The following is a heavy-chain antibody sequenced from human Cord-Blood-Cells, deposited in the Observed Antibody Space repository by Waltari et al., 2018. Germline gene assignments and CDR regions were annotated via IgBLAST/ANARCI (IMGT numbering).Heavy chain of an antibody. CDR3: ARGRGYSGSSIFDY. CDR2: INHSGST. J-gene: IGHJ4*02. CDR1: GGSFSGNY. D-gene: IGHD1-26*01. V-gene: IGHV4-34*01. Sequence: QVQLQQWGAGLLKPSETLSLTCAVYGGSFSGNYWSWIRQPPGKGLEWIGEINHSGSTNYNPSLKSRVTISVDTSKNQFSLKLSSVTAADTAVYYCARGRGYSGSSIFDYWGQGTLVTVSS.